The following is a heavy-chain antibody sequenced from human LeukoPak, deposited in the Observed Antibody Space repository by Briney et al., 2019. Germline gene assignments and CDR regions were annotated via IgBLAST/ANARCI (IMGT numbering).Heavy chain of an antibody. CDR2: ISYDGSNK. CDR3: AKDRYYYDSSGYYPS. Sequence: GGSLRLSCAASGFTFSSYGMHWVRQAPGKGLEWVAVISYDGSNKYYADSVKGRFTISRDNSKSTLYLQMNSLRAEDTAVYYCAKDRYYYDSSGYYPSWGQGTLVTVSS. V-gene: IGHV3-30*18. J-gene: IGHJ4*02. D-gene: IGHD3-22*01. CDR1: GFTFSSYG.